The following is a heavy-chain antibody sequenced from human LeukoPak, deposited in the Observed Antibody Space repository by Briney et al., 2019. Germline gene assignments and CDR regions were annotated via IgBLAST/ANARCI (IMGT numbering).Heavy chain of an antibody. CDR1: GGSFSGYY. Sequence: SETLSLTCAVYGGSFSGYYWSWIRQPPGKGLEWMGEINHIGSTNYNPSLKSRVTTSVDTSKNQFSCKLSSVTAADTAVYYRARVFSSGWYYFDYWGQGTLVTVSS. J-gene: IGHJ4*02. CDR3: ARVFSSGWYYFDY. D-gene: IGHD6-19*01. CDR2: INHIGST. V-gene: IGHV4-34*01.